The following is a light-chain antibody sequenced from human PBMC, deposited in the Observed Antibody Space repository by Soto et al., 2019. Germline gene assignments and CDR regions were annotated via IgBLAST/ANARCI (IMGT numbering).Light chain of an antibody. V-gene: IGKV3-15*01. J-gene: IGKJ4*01. Sequence: EIVMTQSPATLSVSPGERATLSCRASQSVSSNLAWYQQKPGQAPRLLIYGASTRATGIPARFSGSGSGTEFTLTNSSLQSADFAVYYCQQYNNWPPLTFGGGTKVEIK. CDR1: QSVSSN. CDR2: GAS. CDR3: QQYNNWPPLT.